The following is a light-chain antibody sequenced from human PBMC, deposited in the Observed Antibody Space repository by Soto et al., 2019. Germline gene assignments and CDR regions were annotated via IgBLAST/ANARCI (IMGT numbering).Light chain of an antibody. V-gene: IGLV1-40*01. Sequence: QSVLTQPPSVSGAPGQRVIISCTGTSSNIGAGYDVQWYQQLPATAPKLLIYGNKNRPSGVPDRFSGSKSGTSTSLAITGLQAEDEADYYCQSYDSSLSGHVFGTGTKVTVL. CDR1: SSNIGAGYD. CDR3: QSYDSSLSGHV. CDR2: GNK. J-gene: IGLJ1*01.